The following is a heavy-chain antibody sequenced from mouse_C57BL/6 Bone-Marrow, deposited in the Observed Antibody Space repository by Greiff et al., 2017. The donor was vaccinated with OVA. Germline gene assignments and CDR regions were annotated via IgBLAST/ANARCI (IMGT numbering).Heavy chain of an antibody. CDR3: ARGGATVVATDY. V-gene: IGHV5-6*02. Sequence: EVKLVESGGDLVKPGGSLKLSCAASGFTFSSYGMSWVRQTPDKRLEWVATISSGGSYTYYPDSVKGRFTISRDNAKNTLYLQMSSLKSEDTAMYYCARGGATVVATDYWGQGTTLTVSS. J-gene: IGHJ2*01. D-gene: IGHD1-1*01. CDR2: ISSGGSYT. CDR1: GFTFSSYG.